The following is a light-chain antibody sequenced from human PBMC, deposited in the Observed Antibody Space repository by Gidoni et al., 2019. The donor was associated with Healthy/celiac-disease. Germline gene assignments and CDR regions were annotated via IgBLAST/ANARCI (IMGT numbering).Light chain of an antibody. CDR2: EGS. V-gene: IGLV2-23*01. J-gene: IGLJ1*01. Sequence: QPALTQPASVSGSRGRSITISCTGTSSDVGSYNLVSCYQQHPGKAPKLMIYEGSKRPSGVSNRFSGSKSGNTASLTISGLQAEDEADYYCCSYAGSSTYVFGTGTKVTVL. CDR3: CSYAGSSTYV. CDR1: SSDVGSYNL.